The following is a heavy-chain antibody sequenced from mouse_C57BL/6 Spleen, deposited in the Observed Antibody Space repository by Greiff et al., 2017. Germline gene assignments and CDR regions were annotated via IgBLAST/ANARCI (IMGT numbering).Heavy chain of an antibody. CDR2: IHPNSGST. D-gene: IGHD2-4*01. Sequence: VQLQQSGAELVKPGASVKLSCKASGYTFTSYWMHWVKQRPGQGLEWIGMIHPNSGSTNYNEKFKSKATLTVDKSSSTAYMQLSSLTSEDSAVYYCARAPPYYEYDERDGFDYWGQGTTLTVSS. J-gene: IGHJ2*01. CDR1: GYTFTSYW. CDR3: ARAPPYYEYDERDGFDY. V-gene: IGHV1-64*01.